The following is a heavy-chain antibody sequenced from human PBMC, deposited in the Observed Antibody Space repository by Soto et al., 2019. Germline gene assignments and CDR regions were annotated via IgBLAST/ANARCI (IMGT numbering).Heavy chain of an antibody. Sequence: QVQLVQSGAEVKKPGASLKVSCKTSGYTFSTYPISCVRQAPGQGLEWVGWISTYNGKTNYGQKFQGRVTITTDTSASTDYMNLRNLRSDDTAVYYCARDRVEAELGTFDQWGQGTLVTVSS. CDR2: ISTYNGKT. V-gene: IGHV1-18*01. CDR3: ARDRVEAELGTFDQ. J-gene: IGHJ4*02. D-gene: IGHD6-13*01. CDR1: GYTFSTYP.